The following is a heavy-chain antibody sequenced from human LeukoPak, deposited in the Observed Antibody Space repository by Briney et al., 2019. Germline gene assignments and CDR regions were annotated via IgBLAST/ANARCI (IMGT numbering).Heavy chain of an antibody. J-gene: IGHJ6*03. CDR1: GGSISSSSYY. CDR2: IFYSGST. CDR3: ATLSVKPKEIAAASGYMDV. D-gene: IGHD6-13*01. Sequence: SETLSLTCTVSGGSISSSSYYWGWIRQPPGKGLEWIGNIFYSGSTYYSPSLKSRVTISLDTSRNQFSLMLNSVTAADTAVYYCATLSVKPKEIAAASGYMDVWGKGTTVTISS. V-gene: IGHV4-39*07.